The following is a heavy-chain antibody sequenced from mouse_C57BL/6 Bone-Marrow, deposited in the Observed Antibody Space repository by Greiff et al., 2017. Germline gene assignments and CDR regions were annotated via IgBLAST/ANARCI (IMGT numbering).Heavy chain of an antibody. Sequence: VQVVESGAELVRPGASVTLSCKASGYTFTDYEMHWVKQTPVHGLEWIGAIDPETGGTAYNQKFKGKAILTADKSSSTAYMELRSLTSEDSAVYYCTRSAYYSNPYWYFDVWGTGTTVTVSS. CDR2: IDPETGGT. V-gene: IGHV1-15*01. CDR1: GYTFTDYE. D-gene: IGHD2-5*01. J-gene: IGHJ1*03. CDR3: TRSAYYSNPYWYFDV.